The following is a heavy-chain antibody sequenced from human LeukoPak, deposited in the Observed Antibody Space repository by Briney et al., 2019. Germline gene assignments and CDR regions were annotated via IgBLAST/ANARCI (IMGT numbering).Heavy chain of an antibody. CDR3: AREWENGYHAFHI. V-gene: IGHV4-34*01. CDR1: GGSFSGYY. CDR2: INDSGTT. J-gene: IGHJ3*02. D-gene: IGHD1-26*01. Sequence: SETLSLTCAAYGGSFSGYYWSWIRLPPGKGLEWIGYINDSGTTKYNPSLRSRVTISVDTSKSQFSLKLRSMPAADTALYYCAREWENGYHAFHIWGQGTMVTVSS.